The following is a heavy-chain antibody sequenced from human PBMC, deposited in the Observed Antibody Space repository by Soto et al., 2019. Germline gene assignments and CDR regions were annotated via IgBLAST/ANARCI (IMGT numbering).Heavy chain of an antibody. V-gene: IGHV3-33*01. Sequence: QVQLVESGGGVVQPGRSLRLSCAASGFTFSSYGMHWVRQAPGKGLEWVAVIWYDGSNKYYADSVKGRFTISRDNSKNTLYLQMNSLRAEDTAVYYCAREMYGDPYYFYYWGQGTLVTVSS. J-gene: IGHJ4*02. D-gene: IGHD4-17*01. CDR2: IWYDGSNK. CDR1: GFTFSSYG. CDR3: AREMYGDPYYFYY.